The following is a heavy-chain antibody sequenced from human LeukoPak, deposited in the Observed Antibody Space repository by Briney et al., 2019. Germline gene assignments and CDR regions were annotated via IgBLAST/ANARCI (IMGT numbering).Heavy chain of an antibody. V-gene: IGHV3-23*01. CDR1: GFTFSSYA. J-gene: IGHJ4*02. Sequence: GGSLRLSCAASGFTFSSYAMSWVRQAPGKGLEWVSAISDSGGSTYYADSVKGRFTISRDNSKNTLYLQMNSLRAEDTAVYYCAKDPEYYDFWSGYLDYWGQGTLVTVSS. CDR3: AKDPEYYDFWSGYLDY. D-gene: IGHD3-3*01. CDR2: ISDSGGST.